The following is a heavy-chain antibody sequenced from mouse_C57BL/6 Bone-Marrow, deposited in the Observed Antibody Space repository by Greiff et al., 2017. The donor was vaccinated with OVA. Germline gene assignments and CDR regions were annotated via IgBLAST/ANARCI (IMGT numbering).Heavy chain of an antibody. CDR1: GFTFSDYY. V-gene: IGHV5-16*01. D-gene: IGHD2-14*01. Sequence: EVKLMESAGGLVQPGSSMKLSCTASGFTFSDYYMAWVRQVPEKGLEWVANINYDGSSTYYLDSLKSRFIISRDNAKNILYLQMSSLKSEDTATYYCAREVLPYYFDYWGQGTTLTVSS. J-gene: IGHJ2*01. CDR2: INYDGSST. CDR3: AREVLPYYFDY.